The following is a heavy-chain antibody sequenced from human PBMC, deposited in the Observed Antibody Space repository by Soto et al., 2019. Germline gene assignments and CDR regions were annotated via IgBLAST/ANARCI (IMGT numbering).Heavy chain of an antibody. V-gene: IGHV1-18*01. Sequence: ASVKVSCKASGYTFTSYGISWVRQAPGQGLEWMGWISAYNGNTNYAQKLQGRVTMTTDTSTSTAYMELRSLRSDDTAVYYCARARTGAAGRKEDYYYYGMDVWGQGTTVTVSS. CDR1: GYTFTSYG. CDR2: ISAYNGNT. CDR3: ARARTGAAGRKEDYYYYGMDV. D-gene: IGHD6-13*01. J-gene: IGHJ6*02.